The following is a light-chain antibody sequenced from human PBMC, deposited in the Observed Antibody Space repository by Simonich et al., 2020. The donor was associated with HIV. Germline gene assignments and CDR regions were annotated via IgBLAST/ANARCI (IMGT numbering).Light chain of an antibody. J-gene: IGKJ1*01. CDR2: WAS. CDR1: QSVLYSSNNKDY. CDR3: QHYSNAPRT. V-gene: IGKV4-1*01. Sequence: DIVMTQSPDSLAVSLGERATINCKSSQSVLYSSNNKDYLAWYQQKPGQPPNLLIYWASTRESGVPDRFSGSGSGTDFTLTISSLQAEDVAVYYCQHYSNAPRTFGQGTKVEIK.